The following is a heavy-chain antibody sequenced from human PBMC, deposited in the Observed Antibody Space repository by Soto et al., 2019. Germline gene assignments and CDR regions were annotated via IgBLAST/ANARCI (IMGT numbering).Heavy chain of an antibody. CDR1: GYTFSNYD. J-gene: IGHJ4*02. Sequence: QVQLVQSGAELKKPGASVKVSCKASGYTFSNYDMNWVRQATGQGPEWIGWVNPNNGDTGYEQKFQGRVTLTTDISTTTAYMELTSLRSEDTAIYYCAKVSRKGSAIDFDYWGQGNLINVS. V-gene: IGHV1-8*01. D-gene: IGHD3-10*01. CDR3: AKVSRKGSAIDFDY. CDR2: VNPNNGDT.